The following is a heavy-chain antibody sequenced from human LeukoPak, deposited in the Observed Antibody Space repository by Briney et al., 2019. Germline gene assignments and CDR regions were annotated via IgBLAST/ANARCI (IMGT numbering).Heavy chain of an antibody. CDR2: ISAYNGNT. V-gene: IGHV1-18*04. Sequence: GASVKVSCKAAGYTFTSYGISWVRQAPGQGLEWMGWISAYNGNTNYAQKLQGRVTMTTDTSTSTVYMELRSLRSDDTAVYYCARGGLYCSSTSCYGIEYWGQGILVTVSS. CDR3: ARGGLYCSSTSCYGIEY. CDR1: GYTFTSYG. D-gene: IGHD2-2*01. J-gene: IGHJ4*02.